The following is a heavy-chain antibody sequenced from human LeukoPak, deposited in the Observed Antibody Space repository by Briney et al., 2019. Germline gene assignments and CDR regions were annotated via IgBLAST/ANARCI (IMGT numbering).Heavy chain of an antibody. Sequence: ASVKVSCKASGYTFTSYGISWVRQAPGQGLEWMGWISAYNGNTNYAQKLQGRVTMTTDTSTSTAYMELRSLRSDDTAVYYCARDLRFLGSEPYYMDVWGKGTTVTVSS. CDR3: ARDLRFLGSEPYYMDV. V-gene: IGHV1-18*01. CDR2: ISAYNGNT. D-gene: IGHD3-3*01. CDR1: GYTFTSYG. J-gene: IGHJ6*03.